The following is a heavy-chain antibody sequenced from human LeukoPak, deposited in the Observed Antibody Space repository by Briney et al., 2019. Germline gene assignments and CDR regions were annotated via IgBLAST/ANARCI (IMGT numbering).Heavy chain of an antibody. J-gene: IGHJ6*02. D-gene: IGHD3-16*01. CDR1: GGSISSYY. Sequence: PSETLSLTCTVSGGSISSYYWSWIRQPPGKGLEWTGYIYYSGSTNYNPSLKSRVTISVDTSKNQFSLKLSSVTAADTAVYYCARGLGGYYYYGMDVWGQGTTVTVSS. V-gene: IGHV4-59*01. CDR2: IYYSGST. CDR3: ARGLGGYYYYGMDV.